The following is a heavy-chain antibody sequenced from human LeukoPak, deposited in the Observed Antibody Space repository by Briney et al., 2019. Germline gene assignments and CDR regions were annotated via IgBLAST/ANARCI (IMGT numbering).Heavy chain of an antibody. CDR2: ISSNGGST. V-gene: IGHV3-64D*09. D-gene: IGHD3-22*01. Sequence: PGGSLRLSCSASGFTFSYYAMHWVRQAAGKGLEFVSGISSNGGSTYYADSLKGRFTVSRDNSNNTLYLQMSSLRAEDTAIYYCAKGPTYDSLPYYFDYWGQGTLSPSPQ. CDR1: GFTFSYYA. J-gene: IGHJ4*02. CDR3: AKGPTYDSLPYYFDY.